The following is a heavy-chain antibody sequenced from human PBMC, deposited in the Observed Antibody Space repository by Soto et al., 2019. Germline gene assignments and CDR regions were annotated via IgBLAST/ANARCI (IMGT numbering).Heavy chain of an antibody. D-gene: IGHD5-18*01. J-gene: IGHJ6*02. Sequence: SETLSLTCTVSGGSISSYYWSWIRHPPGKGLEWIGYIYYSGSTNYNPSLKSRVTISVDTSKNQFSLKLSSVTAADTAVYYCASSPDTAMVPPGYGMDVWGQGTTVTVS. CDR3: ASSPDTAMVPPGYGMDV. CDR2: IYYSGST. CDR1: GGSISSYY. V-gene: IGHV4-59*01.